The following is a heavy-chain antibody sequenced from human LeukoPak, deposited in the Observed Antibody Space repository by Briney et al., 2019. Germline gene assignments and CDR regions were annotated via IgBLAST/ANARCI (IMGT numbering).Heavy chain of an antibody. J-gene: IGHJ6*03. CDR1: GGTFSSYA. V-gene: IGHV1-69*06. D-gene: IGHD6-13*01. Sequence: ASVKVSCKASGGTFSSYAISWVRQAPGQGLEWMGGIIPIFGTANYAQKFQGRVTITADKSTSTAYMELSSLRSEDTAVYYCARDAYSRRYYSYYYMDVWGKGTTVTVSS. CDR3: ARDAYSRRYYSYYYMDV. CDR2: IIPIFGTA.